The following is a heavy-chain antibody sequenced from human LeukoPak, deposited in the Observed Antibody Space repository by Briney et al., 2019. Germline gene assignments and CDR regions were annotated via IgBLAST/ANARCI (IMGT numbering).Heavy chain of an antibody. J-gene: IGHJ4*02. D-gene: IGHD6-19*01. V-gene: IGHV1-69*06. CDR3: ARGGSNRVAVATLYYFDY. CDR1: GGTFSSYA. Sequence: GASVKVSCKASGGTFSSYAISWVRQAPGQGLEWMGGIIPILGTANYAQKFQGRVTITADKSTSTAYMELSSLRSEDTAIYYCARGGSNRVAVATLYYFDYWGQGTLVTVSS. CDR2: IIPILGTA.